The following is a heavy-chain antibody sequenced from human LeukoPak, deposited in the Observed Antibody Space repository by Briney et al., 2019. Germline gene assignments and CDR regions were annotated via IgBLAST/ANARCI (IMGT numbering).Heavy chain of an antibody. J-gene: IGHJ4*02. CDR1: GFTFSSYS. CDR3: ARGGDGYNYGLDY. Sequence: GGSLRLSCAASGFTFSSYSMNWVRQAPGEGLEWVSYISSSSSTIYYADSVKGRFTISRDNAKNSLYLQMNSLRAEDTAVYYCARGGDGYNYGLDYWGQGTLVTVSS. CDR2: ISSSSSTI. D-gene: IGHD5-24*01. V-gene: IGHV3-48*01.